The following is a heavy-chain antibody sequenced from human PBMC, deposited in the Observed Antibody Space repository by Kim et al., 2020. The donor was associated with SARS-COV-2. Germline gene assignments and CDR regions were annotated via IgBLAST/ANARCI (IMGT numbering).Heavy chain of an antibody. CDR2: ISYDGSNK. V-gene: IGHV3-30*04. D-gene: IGHD3-22*01. CDR1: GFTFSSYA. CDR3: ATDSSGYYYVGRFDY. Sequence: GGSLRLSCAASGFTFSSYAMHWVRQAPGKGLEWVAVISYDGSNKYYADSVKGRFTISRDNSKNTLYLQMNSLRAEDTAVYYCATDSSGYYYVGRFDYWG. J-gene: IGHJ4*01.